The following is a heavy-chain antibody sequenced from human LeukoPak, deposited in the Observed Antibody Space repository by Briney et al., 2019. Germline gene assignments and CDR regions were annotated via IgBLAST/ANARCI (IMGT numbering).Heavy chain of an antibody. V-gene: IGHV1-2*02. D-gene: IGHD2-2*01. Sequence: ASVKVSCKASGYTFTGYYMHWVRQAPGQGLEWMGWINPNSGGTNYAQKFQGRVTMIRDTSISTAYMELSRLRSDDTAVYYCARKVVYCSSTSCSIFDYWGQGTLVTVSS. CDR2: INPNSGGT. CDR3: ARKVVYCSSTSCSIFDY. J-gene: IGHJ4*02. CDR1: GYTFTGYY.